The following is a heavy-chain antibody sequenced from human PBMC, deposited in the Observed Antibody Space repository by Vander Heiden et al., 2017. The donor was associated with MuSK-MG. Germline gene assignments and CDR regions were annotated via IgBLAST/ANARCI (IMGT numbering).Heavy chain of an antibody. CDR1: GDSVTSGGYY. CDR3: ARGRPYGDYFDY. Sequence: QVQLRESGPGLVEPSQTLSLTCTVSGDSVTSGGYYWRWIRPPAAKGLEYLGRLNPDGTTHYKPSLESRLTMSPDTSKNHFSLRLTSVTAADTAVYYCARGRPYGDYFDYWGQGTLVTVSS. D-gene: IGHD3-10*01. V-gene: IGHV4-61*02. CDR2: LNPDGTT. J-gene: IGHJ4*02.